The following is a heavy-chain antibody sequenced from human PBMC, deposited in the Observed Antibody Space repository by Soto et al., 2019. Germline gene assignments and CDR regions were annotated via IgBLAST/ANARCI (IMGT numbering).Heavy chain of an antibody. CDR3: ARGLITGSQYSGGWYYFDS. Sequence: PSETLSLTCTVSGGSIGSVGSYWSWIRQHPGKGLEWIGYIYNSGSTYYNPSLMSRVTISVDTSKSQFFLKLSSVTAADTAVYYCARGLITGSQYSGGWYYFDSWGQGTQVTVSS. CDR2: IYNSGST. J-gene: IGHJ4*02. V-gene: IGHV4-31*03. D-gene: IGHD1-26*01. CDR1: GGSIGSVGSY.